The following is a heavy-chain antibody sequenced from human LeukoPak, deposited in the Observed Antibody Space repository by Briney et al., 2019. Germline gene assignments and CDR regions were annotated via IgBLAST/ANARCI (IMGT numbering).Heavy chain of an antibody. J-gene: IGHJ4*02. V-gene: IGHV4-4*02. CDR1: GGSISSSNW. CDR3: ASALPFQLVH. Sequence: PSETLSLTCAVSGGSISSSNWWRWVRQPPGKGLEWIGEIYHSGNTNYNPSLKSRVSMSVDKSKNQFSLKLSSVTAADTAVYYCASALPFQLVHWGQGTLVTVSS. CDR2: IYHSGNT. D-gene: IGHD6-13*01.